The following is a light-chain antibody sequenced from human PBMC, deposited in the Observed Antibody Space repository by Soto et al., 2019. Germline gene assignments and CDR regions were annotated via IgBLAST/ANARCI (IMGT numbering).Light chain of an antibody. CDR3: QQYGSFTWT. CDR1: QSVSSSY. J-gene: IGKJ1*01. CDR2: GAS. Sequence: TQSPSTLSGSVGDRVTITCRASQSVSSSYLAWYQQKPGQAPRLLIYGASSRATGIPDRFSGSGSGTDFTLTISRLEPEDFAVYYCQQYGSFTWTFGQGTKVEIK. V-gene: IGKV3-20*01.